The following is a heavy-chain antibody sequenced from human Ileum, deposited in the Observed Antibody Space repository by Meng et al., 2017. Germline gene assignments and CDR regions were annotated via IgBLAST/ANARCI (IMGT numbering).Heavy chain of an antibody. CDR3: ARTSGWFYY. D-gene: IGHD6-19*01. J-gene: IGHJ4*02. V-gene: IGHV4-34*01. CDR1: GGSFSGYY. CDR2: INHSGST. Sequence: QGQLQQVGAGLLKPPETLSLTCAVYGGSFSGYYWSWIRQPPGKGLEWIGEINHSGSTNYNPSLKSRVTISVDTSKNQFSLKLSSVTAADTAVYYCARTSGWFYYWGQGTLVTVSS.